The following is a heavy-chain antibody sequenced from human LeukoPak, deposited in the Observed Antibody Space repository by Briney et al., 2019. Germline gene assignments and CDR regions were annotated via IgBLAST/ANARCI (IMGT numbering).Heavy chain of an antibody. V-gene: IGHV3-30*18. D-gene: IGHD3-3*01. CDR1: GFTFRTYG. J-gene: IGHJ4*02. Sequence: PGGSLRLSCAASGFTFRTYGMHWVRQAPGKGLEWVAAISHDGSNKYYADSVKGRFTISRDNSKNTLYLQMNSLRAEDTAVYYCAKETDDFWSGYSLSFDYWGQGTLVTVSS. CDR2: ISHDGSNK. CDR3: AKETDDFWSGYSLSFDY.